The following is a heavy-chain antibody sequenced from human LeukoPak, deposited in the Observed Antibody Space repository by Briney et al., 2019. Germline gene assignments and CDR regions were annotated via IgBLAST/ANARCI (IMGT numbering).Heavy chain of an antibody. CDR3: ARAEDIVVVVAASHYMDV. CDR1: GFSFSVYW. CDR2: ISSSSSYI. D-gene: IGHD2-15*01. J-gene: IGHJ6*03. Sequence: PGGSLRLSCAASGFSFSVYWMHWVRQAPGKGPVWVSSISSSSSYIYYADSVKGRFTISRDNAKNSLYLQMNSLRAEDTAVYYCARAEDIVVVVAASHYMDVWGKGTTVTISS. V-gene: IGHV3-21*01.